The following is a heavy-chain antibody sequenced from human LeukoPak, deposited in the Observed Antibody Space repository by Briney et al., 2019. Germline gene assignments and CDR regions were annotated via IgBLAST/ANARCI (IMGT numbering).Heavy chain of an antibody. D-gene: IGHD1-1*01. J-gene: IGHJ4*02. CDR1: GFTFSRYW. CDR3: KSGGAAPGSFDY. V-gene: IGHV3-7*01. CDR2: IKYDGNEE. Sequence: GGSLRLSCAASGFTFSRYWMSWMRQAPGKGLEWVANIKYDGNEEYYVDSLKGRFTISRDNAKSSLYLQLNSLRVEDTAVYYCKSGGAAPGSFDYWGQGTLVTVSP.